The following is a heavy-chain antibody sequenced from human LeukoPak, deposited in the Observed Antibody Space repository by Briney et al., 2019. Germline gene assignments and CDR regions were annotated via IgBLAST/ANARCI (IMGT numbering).Heavy chain of an antibody. CDR1: GYTFTSYG. CDR2: ISAYNGNT. J-gene: IGHJ3*02. V-gene: IGHV1-18*01. D-gene: IGHD3-10*01. Sequence: ASVKVCCKASGYTFTSYGISWVRQAPGQGLEWMGWISAYNGNTNYAQKLQGRVTMTTDTSTSTAYMELRSLRSDDTAVYYCARVEFTMVRGVIRDDAFDIWGQGTMVTVSS. CDR3: ARVEFTMVRGVIRDDAFDI.